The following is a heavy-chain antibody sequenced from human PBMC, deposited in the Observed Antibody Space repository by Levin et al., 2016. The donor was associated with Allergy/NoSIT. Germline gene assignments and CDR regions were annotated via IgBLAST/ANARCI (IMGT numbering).Heavy chain of an antibody. CDR3: ARLGDYGDYDFDFDH. D-gene: IGHD4-17*01. CDR1: GYTFSNYG. Sequence: ASVKVSCKASGYTFSNYGVTWVRQAPGQGLEWMGWISAYNGHTRYAQKFQGRVTMTTDRSTSTAHMELRSLRSDDTAVYYCARLGDYGDYDFDFDHWGRGTLVTVSS. J-gene: IGHJ4*02. CDR2: ISAYNGHT. V-gene: IGHV1-18*04.